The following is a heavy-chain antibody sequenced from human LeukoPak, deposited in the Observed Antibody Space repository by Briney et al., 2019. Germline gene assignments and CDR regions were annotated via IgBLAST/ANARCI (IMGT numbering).Heavy chain of an antibody. CDR1: GFTFSSYG. Sequence: PGGSLRLSCAVSGFTFSSYGMHWVRQAPGKGLEWVSVIYSGGSTYYTDSVKGRFTISRDTSKNTLYLQMNSLRAEDPAVYYCAKDGSYGTYYYMAVWGKGTTVTVSS. J-gene: IGHJ6*03. V-gene: IGHV3-NL1*01. D-gene: IGHD5-18*01. CDR3: AKDGSYGTYYYMAV. CDR2: IYSGGST.